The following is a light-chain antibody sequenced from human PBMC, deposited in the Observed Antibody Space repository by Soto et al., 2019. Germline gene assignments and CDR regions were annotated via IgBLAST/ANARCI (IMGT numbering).Light chain of an antibody. Sequence: QSVLTQPASVSGSPGQSITISCTGTSSDVGGYNLVSWYQHDPGKAPKLLIYEGSKRPSGVSDRFSGSKSGNTASLTISGLQAEDEADYYCCSYASSSTYVFGTGTKVTVL. J-gene: IGLJ1*01. V-gene: IGLV2-23*01. CDR3: CSYASSSTYV. CDR2: EGS. CDR1: SSDVGGYNL.